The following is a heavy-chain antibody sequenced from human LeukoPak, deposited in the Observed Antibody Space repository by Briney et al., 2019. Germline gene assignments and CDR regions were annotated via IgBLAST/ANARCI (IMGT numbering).Heavy chain of an antibody. J-gene: IGHJ3*02. CDR3: ARSRYFDWLRDFDI. V-gene: IGHV1-69*01. D-gene: IGHD3-9*01. Sequence: SVKVSCKASGGTFSSYAISWVRQAPGQVLEWMGGIIPIFGTANYAQKFQGRVTITADESTSTAYMELSSLRSEDTAVYYCARSRYFDWLRDFDIWGQGTMVTVSS. CDR1: GGTFSSYA. CDR2: IIPIFGTA.